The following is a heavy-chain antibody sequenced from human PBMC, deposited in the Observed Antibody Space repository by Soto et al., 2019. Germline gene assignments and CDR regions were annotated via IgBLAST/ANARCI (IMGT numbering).Heavy chain of an antibody. J-gene: IGHJ4*02. CDR3: ARVSSSWYGVDY. CDR2: INPSGGST. Sequence: ASVKVSCKASGYTFTSYYMHWVRQAPGQGLEWMGIINPSGGSTSYAQKFQGRVTMTRDTSTSTVYMEPSSLRSEDTAVYYCARVSSSWYGVDYWGQGTLVTVSS. D-gene: IGHD6-13*01. CDR1: GYTFTSYY. V-gene: IGHV1-46*01.